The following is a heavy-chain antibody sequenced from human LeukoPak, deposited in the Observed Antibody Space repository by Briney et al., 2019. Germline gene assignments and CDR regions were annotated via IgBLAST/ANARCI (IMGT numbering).Heavy chain of an antibody. CDR2: INPNDGDT. CDR1: GYTFTDYY. Sequence: PWASVTVSCKASGYTFTDYYTHWVRQAPAQGFEWMGWINPNDGDTNYAQKFQGRVTMTRDTSLSTAHMEVSRLRSDDTAVYCCARANFLYCSSSTCLFGYWGQGTLVTVS. CDR3: ARANFLYCSSSTCLFGY. D-gene: IGHD2-2*01. V-gene: IGHV1-2*02. J-gene: IGHJ4*02.